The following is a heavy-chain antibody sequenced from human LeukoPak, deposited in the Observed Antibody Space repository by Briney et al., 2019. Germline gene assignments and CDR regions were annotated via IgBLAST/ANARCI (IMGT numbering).Heavy chain of an antibody. V-gene: IGHV1-69*05. J-gene: IGHJ5*02. CDR2: IIPIFGTA. CDR3: ARGPVVPAAAWFDP. CDR1: GGTFSSYA. Sequence: SVKVSCKASGGTFSSYAISWVRQAPGQGLEWMGGIIPIFGTANYAQEFQGRVTITTDESTSTAYMELSSLRSEDTDVYYCARGPVVPAAAWFDPWGQGTLVTVSS. D-gene: IGHD2-2*01.